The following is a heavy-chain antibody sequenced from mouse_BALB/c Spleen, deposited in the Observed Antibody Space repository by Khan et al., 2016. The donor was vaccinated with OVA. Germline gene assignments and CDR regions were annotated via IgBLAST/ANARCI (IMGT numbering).Heavy chain of an antibody. CDR1: GYSITSDYA. V-gene: IGHV3-2*02. J-gene: IGHJ4*01. CDR3: ARDGSRYNYAMDY. Sequence: EVQLVETGPGLVKPSQSLSLTCTVTGYSITSDYAWNWIRQFPGNKLEWMGYISYSGSTSYNPSLKSRISITRDTFKNQFFLQLNSVTTEDTATYYCARDGSRYNYAMDYWGQGTAVTVSS. CDR2: ISYSGST. D-gene: IGHD2-3*01.